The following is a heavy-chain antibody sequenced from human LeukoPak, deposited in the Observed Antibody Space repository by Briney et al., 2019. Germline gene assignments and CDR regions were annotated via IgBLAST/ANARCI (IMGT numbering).Heavy chain of an antibody. CDR3: ARDQDSMIVVRTTNWYFDL. J-gene: IGHJ2*01. CDR1: GFTFSNYW. Sequence: GGSLRLSCAASGFTFSNYWMSWVRQAPGKGLEWLANINQDGSEMYYVDSVKGRFTISRDNGKNSLYLQINSLRADDTAVHYCARDQDSMIVVRTTNWYFDLWGRGTLVTVSS. D-gene: IGHD3-22*01. V-gene: IGHV3-7*01. CDR2: INQDGSEM.